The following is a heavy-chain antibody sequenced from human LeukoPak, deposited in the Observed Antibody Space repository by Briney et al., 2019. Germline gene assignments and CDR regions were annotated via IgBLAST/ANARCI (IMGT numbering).Heavy chain of an antibody. CDR1: GFTFSSYS. CDR2: ISSSSSYI. V-gene: IGHV3-21*01. J-gene: IGHJ4*02. D-gene: IGHD3-10*01. CDR3: ARGRGDPVFDY. Sequence: GGSLRLSCAASGFTFSSYSMDWVRQAPGKGLEWVSSISSSSSYIYYADSVKGRFTISRDNAKNSLYLQMNSLRAEDTAVYYCARGRGDPVFDYWGQGTLVTVSS.